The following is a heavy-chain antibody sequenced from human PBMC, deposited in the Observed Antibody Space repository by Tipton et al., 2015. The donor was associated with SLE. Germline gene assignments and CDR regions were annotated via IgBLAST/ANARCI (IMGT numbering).Heavy chain of an antibody. CDR1: GFSFDFYG. J-gene: IGHJ3*02. CDR3: ARVVAAAGTGAFDI. D-gene: IGHD6-13*01. Sequence: SLRLSCVASGFSFDFYGMHWVRQAPGKGLEWVAGIRYDGRKTFYLDSVKGRFTISRDNAKNSLYLQMNSLRAEDTAVYYCARVVAAAGTGAFDIWGQGTMVTVSS. V-gene: IGHV3-33*01. CDR2: IRYDGRKT.